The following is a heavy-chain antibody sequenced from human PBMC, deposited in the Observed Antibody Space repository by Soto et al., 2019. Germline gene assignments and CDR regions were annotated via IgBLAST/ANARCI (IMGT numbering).Heavy chain of an antibody. J-gene: IGHJ4*02. D-gene: IGHD4-4*01. CDR3: AHRTTVTSVLN. CDR2: VYWNDEK. V-gene: IGHV2-5*01. Sequence: QITLKESGPTLVKPTQTLTLTCTFSGLSLTTDGVGVDWIRQPPGKALEWLGLVYWNDEKRYRPSLQSTLTTTRDTSRNQVVVTMTNMDRVDTATYFCAHRTTVTSVLNWGQGTLVTVSS. CDR1: GLSLTTDGVG.